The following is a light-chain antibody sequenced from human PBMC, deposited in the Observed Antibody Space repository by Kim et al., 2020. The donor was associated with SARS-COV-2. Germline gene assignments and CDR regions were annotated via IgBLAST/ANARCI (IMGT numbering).Light chain of an antibody. Sequence: QSALTQPASVSGSPGQSITISCTTTSSDVGDFNYVSWYQHHPGKAPKFLIFDVNTRPSGVSDRFSGSKSGNTASLTISGLQAEDEADYYCSSFTRINTLVFGTGTKVTVL. J-gene: IGLJ1*01. CDR1: SSDVGDFNY. CDR2: DVN. CDR3: SSFTRINTLV. V-gene: IGLV2-14*03.